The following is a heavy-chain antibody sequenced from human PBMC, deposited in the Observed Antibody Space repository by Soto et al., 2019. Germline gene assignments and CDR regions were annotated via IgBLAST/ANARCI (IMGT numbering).Heavy chain of an antibody. J-gene: IGHJ6*03. D-gene: IGHD2-2*01. CDR2: ISSSSDNI. CDR1: GFVFSSYH. CDR3: ARDKGYCSSTSCYYDYYMDV. V-gene: IGHV3-48*01. Sequence: EVQLVESGGGLVQLGGSPRLSCAASGFVFSSYHMNWVRQAPGKGLEWISYISSSSDNIYYTDSVRGRFTISRDNAKNSLYLQMNSLRAEDTAVYYCARDKGYCSSTSCYYDYYMDVWGKGTTVTVSS.